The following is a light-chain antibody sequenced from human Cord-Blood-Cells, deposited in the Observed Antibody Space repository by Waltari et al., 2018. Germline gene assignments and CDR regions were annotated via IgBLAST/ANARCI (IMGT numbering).Light chain of an antibody. Sequence: EIVMTQSPATLSVSPGERATPSCRASQSVSSNLAWYQQKPGKAPRLLIYGASTRATGIPARFSGSWSGTEFTLTISSLQSEDFAVYYCQQYNNWPRTFGQGTKVEIK. CDR3: QQYNNWPRT. V-gene: IGKV3-15*01. CDR1: QSVSSN. J-gene: IGKJ1*01. CDR2: GAS.